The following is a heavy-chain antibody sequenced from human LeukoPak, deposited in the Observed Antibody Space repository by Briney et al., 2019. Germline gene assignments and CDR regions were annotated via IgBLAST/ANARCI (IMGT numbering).Heavy chain of an antibody. CDR1: GFTFSSDW. Sequence: GGCRRLACAVAGFTFSSDWMSWVRPAPGKGLEWVATIKQDGSEKYYVDSVKGRFTISRDNAKNSLYLQMNSLRAEDTAVYYCARRVGYCSGGSCYKWRESAYYYYGMDVWGQGTTVTVSS. D-gene: IGHD2-15*01. CDR2: IKQDGSEK. J-gene: IGHJ6*02. CDR3: ARRVGYCSGGSCYKWRESAYYYYGMDV. V-gene: IGHV3-7*01.